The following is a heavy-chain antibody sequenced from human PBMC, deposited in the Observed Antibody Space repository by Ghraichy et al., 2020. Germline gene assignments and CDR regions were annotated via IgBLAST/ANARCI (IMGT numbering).Heavy chain of an antibody. CDR3: ARDGAYYLFGMDV. Sequence: SETLSPTCTVSGGSIRNGGFRWSWIRQHPGKGLEWIGYTFYSGNTYYNPSLENRLTISVDTSKNQFSLRLRSVTAADTAVYYCARDGAYYLFGMDVWGQGTTVTVSS. CDR1: GGSIRNGGFR. CDR2: TFYSGNT. V-gene: IGHV4-31*03. D-gene: IGHD3-10*01. J-gene: IGHJ6*02.